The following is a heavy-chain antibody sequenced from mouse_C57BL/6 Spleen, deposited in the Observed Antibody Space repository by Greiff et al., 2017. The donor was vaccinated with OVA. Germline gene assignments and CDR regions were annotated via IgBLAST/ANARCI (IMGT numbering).Heavy chain of an antibody. V-gene: IGHV1-81*01. CDR1: GYTFTSYG. CDR3: ARSGLYDGYDYYAMDY. D-gene: IGHD2-3*01. J-gene: IGHJ4*01. CDR2: IYPRSGNT. Sequence: VQLQESGAELARPGASVKLSCKASGYTFTSYGISWVKQRTGQGLEWIGEIYPRSGNTYYNEKFKGKATLTADKSSSTAYMELRSLTSEDSAVYFCARSGLYDGYDYYAMDYWGQGTSVTVSS.